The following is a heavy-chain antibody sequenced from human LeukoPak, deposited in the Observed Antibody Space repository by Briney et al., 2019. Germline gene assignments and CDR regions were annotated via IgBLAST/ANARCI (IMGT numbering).Heavy chain of an antibody. Sequence: SETLSLTCGVYGGSLSGYYWTWIRQPTGKGLEWIGLIYTSGSTNYNPSLRSRVTMSVDTSKSQVSLKLSSVTAADTAVYYCARDFQHWGQGTLVAASS. CDR1: GGSLSGYY. CDR3: ARDFQH. CDR2: IYTSGST. J-gene: IGHJ1*01. V-gene: IGHV4-59*10.